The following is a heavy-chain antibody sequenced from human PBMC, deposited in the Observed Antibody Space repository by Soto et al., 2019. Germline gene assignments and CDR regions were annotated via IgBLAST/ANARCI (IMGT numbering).Heavy chain of an antibody. CDR3: ASLPYCSSTSCKLDDY. J-gene: IGHJ4*02. V-gene: IGHV4-59*01. D-gene: IGHD2-2*01. CDR2: IYYSGST. Sequence: PSETLSLTCTVSGGSISSYYWSWIRQPPGKGLEWIGYIYYSGSTNYNPSLKSRVTISVDTSKNQFSLKLSSVTAADTAVYYCASLPYCSSTSCKLDDYWGQGTLVTVSS. CDR1: GGSISSYY.